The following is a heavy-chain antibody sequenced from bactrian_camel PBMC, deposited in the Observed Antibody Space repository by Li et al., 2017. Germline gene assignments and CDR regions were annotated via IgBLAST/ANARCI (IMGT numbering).Heavy chain of an antibody. Sequence: HVQLVESGGGSVQAGGSLRLSCAASGYTCSRHCMGWFRQAPGKEREGVARIDSDGIRTTYADSVKGRFAISKDGARNTLYLQMDSLKSEDSAMYYCAAAHRPPWGGSWASLSTYEYVYWGQGTQVTVS. J-gene: IGHJ4*01. CDR2: IDSDGIRT. D-gene: IGHD6*01. CDR3: AAAHRPPWGGSWASLSTYEYVY. CDR1: GYTCSRHC. V-gene: IGHV3S1*01.